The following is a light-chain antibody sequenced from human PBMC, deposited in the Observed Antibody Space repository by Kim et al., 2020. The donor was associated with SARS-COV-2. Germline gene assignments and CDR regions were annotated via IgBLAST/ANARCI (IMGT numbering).Light chain of an antibody. CDR1: QSVRSSY. CDR3: QQYGSSPWT. V-gene: IGKV3-20*01. Sequence: LHQGERATLSGRASQSVRSSYLAWYQQKPGQAPRLLIYGASSRATGIPDRFSGSGSGTDFTLTISRLEPEDFAVYYCQQYGSSPWTFGQGTKLEI. CDR2: GAS. J-gene: IGKJ1*01.